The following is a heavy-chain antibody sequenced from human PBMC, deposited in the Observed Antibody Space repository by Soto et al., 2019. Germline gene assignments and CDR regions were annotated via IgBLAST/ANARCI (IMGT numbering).Heavy chain of an antibody. CDR1: GGSISSYY. V-gene: IGHV4-59*01. CDR2: IYYSGST. CDR3: ARCFSRGYYTVYYMDV. D-gene: IGHD3-3*01. J-gene: IGHJ6*03. Sequence: SETLSLTCTVSGGSISSYYWSWIRQPPGKGLEWIGYIYYSGSTNYNPSLKSRVTISVDTSKNQCSLKLSSVTAADTAVYYCARCFSRGYYTVYYMDVWGKGTTVTVSS.